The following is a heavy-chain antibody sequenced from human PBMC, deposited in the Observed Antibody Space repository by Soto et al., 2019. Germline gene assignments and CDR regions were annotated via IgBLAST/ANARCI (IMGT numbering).Heavy chain of an antibody. J-gene: IGHJ4*02. CDR2: IYYSGST. V-gene: IGHV4-59*08. CDR3: ARRYGYSFDY. CDR1: GGSISSYY. D-gene: IGHD1-1*01. Sequence: QVQLQESGPGLVKPSETLSLTCTVSGGSISSYYWSWIRQPPGKGLEWIGYIYYSGSTNYNPSLTGXVXIXXDTSTTHFALKLRSVTAADTAVYYCARRYGYSFDYWGQGTLVTVSS.